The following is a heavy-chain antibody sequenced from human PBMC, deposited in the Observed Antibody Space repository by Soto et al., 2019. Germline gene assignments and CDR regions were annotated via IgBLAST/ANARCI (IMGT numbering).Heavy chain of an antibody. CDR1: GGSISSRNFY. V-gene: IGHV4-39*02. CDR2: IYHSEST. CDR3: ARGGEAVADY. D-gene: IGHD6-19*01. Sequence: PSETLSLTCTVSGGSISSRNFYWGWIRQPPGTGLEWIGSIYHSESTYYNPSLQSRVTISVDTSKNHFSLSLSSLTASDTAVYYCARGGEAVADYWGQGTLVTVSS. J-gene: IGHJ4*02.